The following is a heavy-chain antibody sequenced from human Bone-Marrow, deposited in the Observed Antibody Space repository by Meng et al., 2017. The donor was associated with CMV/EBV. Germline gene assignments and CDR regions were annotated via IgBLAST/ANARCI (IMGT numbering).Heavy chain of an antibody. V-gene: IGHV5-51*01. D-gene: IGHD5-18*01. Sequence: ESLKISCKGSGYSFTSYWIGWVRQMPGKGLEWMGIIYPGDSDTRYSPSFQGQVTISGDKSISTAYLQWSSLKASDTAMYYCARRNSYGYGAGAFDIWGQGTMVTVSS. CDR1: GYSFTSYW. J-gene: IGHJ3*02. CDR2: IYPGDSDT. CDR3: ARRNSYGYGAGAFDI.